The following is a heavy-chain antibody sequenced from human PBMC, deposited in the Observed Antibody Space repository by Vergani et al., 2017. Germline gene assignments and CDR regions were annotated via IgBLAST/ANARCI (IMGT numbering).Heavy chain of an antibody. J-gene: IGHJ4*02. CDR3: ARASIVGATTPWTALTHFDY. D-gene: IGHD1-26*01. Sequence: QVQLVQSGAEVKKPGSSVKVSCKASGGTFSSYAISWVRQAPGQGLEWMGGIIPIFGTVNYAQKFQGRVTITADESTSTAYMELSSLRSEDTAVYYCARASIVGATTPWTALTHFDYWGQGTLVTVSS. CDR2: IIPIFGTV. V-gene: IGHV1-69*01. CDR1: GGTFSSYA.